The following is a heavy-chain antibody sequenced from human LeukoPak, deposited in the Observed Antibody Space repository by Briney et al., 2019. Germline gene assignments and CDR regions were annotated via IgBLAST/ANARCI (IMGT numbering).Heavy chain of an antibody. Sequence: GGPPRLFSAASGFTFSSYGMHWLRQAPAQGLETMTVISYDGSNKYYADSVKCRFTISRDNSKNTLYLQMNSLRAEDTAVYYCANDLEEMATIGEDYWGQGTLVTVFS. CDR2: ISYDGSNK. J-gene: IGHJ4*02. D-gene: IGHD5-24*01. V-gene: IGHV3-30*18. CDR1: GFTFSSYG. CDR3: ANDLEEMATIGEDY.